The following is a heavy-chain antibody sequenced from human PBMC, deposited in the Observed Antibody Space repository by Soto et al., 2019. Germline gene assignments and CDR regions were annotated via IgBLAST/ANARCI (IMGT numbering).Heavy chain of an antibody. CDR2: ISYDGSNK. CDR3: AKDSKYCSGRSCSFYYYYGMDV. CDR1: GFTFSSYG. V-gene: IGHV3-30*18. Sequence: PGGSLRLSCAASGFTFSSYGMHWVRQAPGKGLEWVAVISYDGSNKYYADSVKGRFTISRDNSKNTLYLQMNSLRAEDTAVYYCAKDSKYCSGRSCSFYYYYGMDVWGQGTTVTVSS. J-gene: IGHJ6*02. D-gene: IGHD2-15*01.